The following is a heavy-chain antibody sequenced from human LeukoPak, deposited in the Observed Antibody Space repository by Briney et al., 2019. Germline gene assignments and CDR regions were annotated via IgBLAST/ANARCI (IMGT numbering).Heavy chain of an antibody. CDR3: ARDQGLRYFDWLLSGFDY. Sequence: SETLSLTCTVSGYSISSGYYWGWIRQPPGKGLEWTGSIYHSGSTYYNPSLKSRVTISVDTSKNQLSLKLSSVTAAGTAVYYCARDQGLRYFDWLLSGFDYWGQGTLVTVSS. J-gene: IGHJ4*02. V-gene: IGHV4-38-2*02. D-gene: IGHD3-9*01. CDR2: IYHSGST. CDR1: GYSISSGYY.